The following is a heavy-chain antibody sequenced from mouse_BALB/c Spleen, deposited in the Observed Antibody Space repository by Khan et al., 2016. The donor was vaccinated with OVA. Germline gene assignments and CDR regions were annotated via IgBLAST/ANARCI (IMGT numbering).Heavy chain of an antibody. J-gene: IGHJ4*01. CDR2: ISYGGST. D-gene: IGHD1-1*01. CDR3: ARKNYYGYAMDY. CDR1: GYSITSDYA. V-gene: IGHV3-2*02. Sequence: VQLKESEPGLVKPSQSLSLTCTVTGYSITSDYAWDWIRQFPGNKLEWMGYISYGGSTSYNPSLKSRISITRDTSKNQFFLQLNSVTTEDTATYYCARKNYYGYAMDYWGQGTSVTVSS.